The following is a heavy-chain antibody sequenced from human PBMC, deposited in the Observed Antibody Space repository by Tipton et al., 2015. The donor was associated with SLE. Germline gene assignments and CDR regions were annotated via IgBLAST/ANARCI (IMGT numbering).Heavy chain of an antibody. V-gene: IGHV4-59*01. J-gene: IGHJ4*02. CDR2: LYDRGNT. Sequence: GLVKPSETLSLTCTVSGDSISSYYWSWIRQPPGKGLEWIGYLYDRGNTNYNPSDYNPSLQSRVTMSVDMSKNQLSLRLTSVTAADTAVYYCAREGSSSSYDYWGQGTLVTVSS. CDR3: AREGSSSSYDY. D-gene: IGHD6-13*01. CDR1: GDSISSYY.